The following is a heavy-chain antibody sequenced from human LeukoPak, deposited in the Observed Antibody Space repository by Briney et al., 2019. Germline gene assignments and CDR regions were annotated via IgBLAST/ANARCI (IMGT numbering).Heavy chain of an antibody. CDR1: GYTFTTYA. V-gene: IGHV7-4-1*02. D-gene: IGHD1-26*01. CDR2: INTNTGNP. J-gene: IGHJ5*02. CDR3: ARDGSYSPRCWFDP. Sequence: ALVKVSCKASGYTFTTYAMNWVRQAPGQGREWMGWINTNTGNPTYAQGFTGRFVFSLDTSVSTAYLQISSLKAEDTAVYYCARDGSYSPRCWFDPWGQGTLVTVSS.